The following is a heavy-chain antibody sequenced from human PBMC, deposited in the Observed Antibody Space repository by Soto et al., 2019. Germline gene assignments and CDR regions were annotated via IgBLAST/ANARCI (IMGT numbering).Heavy chain of an antibody. Sequence: PGGSLRLSCAASGFTFSSYSMNWVRQAPGKGLEWVSYISSSSSTIYYADSVKGRFTISRDNAKNSLYLQMNSLRDEDTAVYYCARVNYDFWSGYSPGDNWFDPWGQGTLVTVSS. CDR3: ARVNYDFWSGYSPGDNWFDP. J-gene: IGHJ5*02. CDR2: ISSSSSTI. V-gene: IGHV3-48*02. D-gene: IGHD3-3*01. CDR1: GFTFSSYS.